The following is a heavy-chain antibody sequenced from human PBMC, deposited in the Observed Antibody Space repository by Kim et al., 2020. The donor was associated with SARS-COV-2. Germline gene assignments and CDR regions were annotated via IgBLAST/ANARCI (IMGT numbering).Heavy chain of an antibody. CDR1: GGSISSSSYY. CDR3: ARDRLRFLEWLSNYYG. V-gene: IGHV4-39*07. D-gene: IGHD3-3*01. Sequence: SETLSLTCTVSGGSISSSSYYWGWIRQPPGKGLEWIGSIYYSGSTYYNPSLKSRVTISVDTSKNQFSLKLSSVTAADTAVYYCARDRLRFLEWLSNYYG. J-gene: IGHJ6*01. CDR2: IYYSGST.